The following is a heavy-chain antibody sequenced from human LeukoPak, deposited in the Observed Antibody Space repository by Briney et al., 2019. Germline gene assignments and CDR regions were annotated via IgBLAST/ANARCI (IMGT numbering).Heavy chain of an antibody. V-gene: IGHV4-59*01. CDR3: ARGGYSGSYRVLDY. D-gene: IGHD1-26*01. Sequence: TSETLSLTCTVSGGSISSYYWSWIRQPPGKGLEWIGYIYYSGSTNYNPSLKSRVTISVDTSKNQFSLKLSSVAAADTAVYYCARGGYSGSYRVLDYWGQGTLVTVSS. CDR2: IYYSGST. CDR1: GGSISSYY. J-gene: IGHJ4*02.